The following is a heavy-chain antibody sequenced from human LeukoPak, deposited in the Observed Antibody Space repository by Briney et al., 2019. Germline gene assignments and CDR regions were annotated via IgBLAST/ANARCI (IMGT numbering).Heavy chain of an antibody. CDR2: INSDGSST. J-gene: IGHJ4*02. Sequence: GGSLRLSCAASGFTFSNYWMHWVRQAPGKGPVWVSRINSDGSSTTYADSVKGRFTISRDNAKNTLYLQMSSLRAEDTAVYYCARRTANYGGYDYWGQGTLVTVSS. CDR1: GFTFSNYW. CDR3: ARRTANYGGYDY. D-gene: IGHD2-21*01. V-gene: IGHV3-74*01.